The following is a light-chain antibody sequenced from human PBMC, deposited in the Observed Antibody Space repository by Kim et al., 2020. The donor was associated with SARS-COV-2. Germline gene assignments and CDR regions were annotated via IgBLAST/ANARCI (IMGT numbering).Light chain of an antibody. V-gene: IGKV3-11*01. CDR1: QSISTY. CDR3: QQRAKWPLT. Sequence: EIVLTQSPATLSLSPGERVTLSCRASQSISTYIVWYQQKSGQAPRLLIYDAIDRATGIPARFSGSGFGTDFTLTISSLEPEDFAVYYCQQRAKWPLTFGGGTKLEI. CDR2: DAI. J-gene: IGKJ4*01.